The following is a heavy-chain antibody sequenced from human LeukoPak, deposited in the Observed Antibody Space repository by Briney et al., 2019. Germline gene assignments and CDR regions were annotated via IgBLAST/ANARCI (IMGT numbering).Heavy chain of an antibody. D-gene: IGHD3-16*01. CDR1: GYSISSGYY. Sequence: KPSETLSLTCAVSGYSISSGYYWGWIRQPPGKGLEWIGSIHHSGSTFYNPSLKSRVTISADTSKNQLSLKLSSVTAADTAVYYCARMFGGRYNFDYWGQGTLVTASS. J-gene: IGHJ4*02. CDR3: ARMFGGRYNFDY. CDR2: IHHSGST. V-gene: IGHV4-38-2*01.